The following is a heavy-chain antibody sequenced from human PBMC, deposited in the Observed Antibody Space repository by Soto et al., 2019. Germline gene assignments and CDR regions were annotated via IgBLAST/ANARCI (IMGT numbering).Heavy chain of an antibody. Sequence: PGESLKISCTGSGYSFSTYWIAWVRQMPGKGLEWMGIIYPGDSDTRYSPSFQGQVTISADTSTKTAYLQWSSLKASDTATYYCARLPQFLWFGELTSRAYYFNYWGPGTLVTVSS. V-gene: IGHV5-51*01. D-gene: IGHD3-10*01. CDR2: IYPGDSDT. CDR3: ARLPQFLWFGELTSRAYYFNY. CDR1: GYSFSTYW. J-gene: IGHJ4*02.